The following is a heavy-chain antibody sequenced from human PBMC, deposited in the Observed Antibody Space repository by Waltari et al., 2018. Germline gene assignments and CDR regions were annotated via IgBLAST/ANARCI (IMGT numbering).Heavy chain of an antibody. CDR1: GGSISSSSYY. D-gene: IGHD2-15*01. J-gene: IGHJ4*02. CDR2: IYYSGST. CDR3: ARVVVVAATHPFDY. V-gene: IGHV4-39*07. Sequence: QLQLQESGPGLVKPSETLSLTCTVPGGSISSSSYYWGWIRQPPGKGLEWIGSIYYSGSTYYNPSLKSRVTISVDTSKNQFSLKLSSVTAADTAVYYCARVVVVAATHPFDYWGQGTLVTVSS.